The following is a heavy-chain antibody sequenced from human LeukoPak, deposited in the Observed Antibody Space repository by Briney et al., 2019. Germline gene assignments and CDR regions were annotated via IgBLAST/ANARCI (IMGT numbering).Heavy chain of an antibody. V-gene: IGHV3-23*01. CDR1: GFTFSSYA. CDR3: AKGRITIFGVVMDYYYYMEV. Sequence: TGGSLRLSCAASGFTFSSYAMSWVRQAPGKGLEWVSAISGSGGSTYYADSVKGRFTISRDNSKNTLYLQMNSLRAEDTAVYYCAKGRITIFGVVMDYYYYMEVWFKVTTVTVSS. CDR2: ISGSGGST. D-gene: IGHD3-3*01. J-gene: IGHJ6*03.